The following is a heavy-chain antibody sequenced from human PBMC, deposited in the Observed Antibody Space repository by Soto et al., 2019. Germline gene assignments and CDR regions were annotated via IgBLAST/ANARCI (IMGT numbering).Heavy chain of an antibody. Sequence: QVQVEQSGAEVKKPGSSVKVSCKASGGTFSTAAISWVRQAPGQGLEWMGGIMPIFRTADYAQKFQGRVTITADDSATTAELELRSLRSEDTAVYYCCRDKDRPQLGVDYYYIMDVGGQGTTVTVSS. CDR2: IMPIFRTA. D-gene: IGHD3-3*02. CDR1: GGTFSTAA. CDR3: CRDKDRPQLGVDYYYIMDV. V-gene: IGHV1-69*12. J-gene: IGHJ6*02.